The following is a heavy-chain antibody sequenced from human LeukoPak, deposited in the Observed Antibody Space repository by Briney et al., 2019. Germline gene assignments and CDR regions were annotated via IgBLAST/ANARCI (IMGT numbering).Heavy chain of an antibody. D-gene: IGHD3-10*01. CDR3: ARVGSDTMVRGVIDYYYYYMDV. V-gene: IGHV1-69*13. J-gene: IGHJ6*03. CDR2: IIPIFGTA. Sequence: SVKVSCKASGGTFSSYAISWVRQAPGQGLEWMGGIIPIFGTANYAQKFQGRVTITADESTSTAYMELSSLRSEDTAVYYCARVGSDTMVRGVIDYYYYYMDVWGKGTTVTVSS. CDR1: GGTFSSYA.